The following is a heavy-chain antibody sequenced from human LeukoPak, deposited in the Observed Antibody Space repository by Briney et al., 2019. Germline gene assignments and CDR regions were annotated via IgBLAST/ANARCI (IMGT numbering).Heavy chain of an antibody. Sequence: PSQTLSLTCTVSGGSISRGDYYWSWIRQPPGKGLEWIGYIYYSGSTYYNPSLKSRVTISVDTSKNQFSLKLSSVTASATAVYYCARAAVLRFLEWLFPLDYWGQGTLVTVSS. D-gene: IGHD3-3*01. J-gene: IGHJ4*02. CDR2: IYYSGST. CDR3: ARAAVLRFLEWLFPLDY. CDR1: GGSISRGDYY. V-gene: IGHV4-30-4*08.